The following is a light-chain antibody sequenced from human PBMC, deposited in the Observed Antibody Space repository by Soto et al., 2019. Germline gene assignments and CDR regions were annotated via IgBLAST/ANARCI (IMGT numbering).Light chain of an antibody. Sequence: QLVLTQPPSVSGAPGQRVTISCTGSSSNIGAGYDVHWYQQLPETAPKLLIYGNSNRPSGVPDRFSGSKSGTSASLAITGLQAEDEADYYCQSYDSSLTGSVFGGGTKLTVL. CDR1: SSNIGAGYD. CDR2: GNS. J-gene: IGLJ3*02. CDR3: QSYDSSLTGSV. V-gene: IGLV1-40*01.